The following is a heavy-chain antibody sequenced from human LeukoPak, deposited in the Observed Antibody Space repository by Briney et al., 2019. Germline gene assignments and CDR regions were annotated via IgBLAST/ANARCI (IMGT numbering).Heavy chain of an antibody. V-gene: IGHV3-48*01. CDR1: GFTFNDYS. CDR2: ISDVRRNT. J-gene: IGHJ6*03. Sequence: GGSLRLSCATSGFTFNDYSINGVRQAPRKGLEWVSYISDVRRNTYYADSVKGRFTNSRATAKTTVSLQRKRRRVETPDGFFFARVRTHWSGMRHHYSQYMAGCGKGWTVTVSS. D-gene: IGHD2-8*02. CDR3: ARVRTHWSGMRHHYSQYMAG.